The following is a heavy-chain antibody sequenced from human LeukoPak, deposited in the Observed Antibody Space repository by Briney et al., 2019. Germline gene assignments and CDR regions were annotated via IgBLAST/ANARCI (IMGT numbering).Heavy chain of an antibody. Sequence: SETLSLTCTVSGGSISSSSYYWGWIRQPPGKGLEWIGSIYYSGSTYYNPSLKSRVTISVDTSKNQFSLKLSSVTAADTAVYYCARIEYSSSWEYYYYMDVWGKGTTVTISS. V-gene: IGHV4-39*01. J-gene: IGHJ6*03. D-gene: IGHD6-13*01. CDR1: GGSISSSSYY. CDR2: IYYSGST. CDR3: ARIEYSSSWEYYYYMDV.